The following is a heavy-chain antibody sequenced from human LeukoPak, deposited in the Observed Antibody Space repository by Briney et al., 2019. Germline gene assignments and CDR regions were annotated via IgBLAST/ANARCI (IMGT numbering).Heavy chain of an antibody. V-gene: IGHV5-51*01. CDR2: IYPDDPDT. D-gene: IGHD1-1*01. Sequence: GESLKISCRGSGYSFANYWIGWVRQMPGKGLEWMGIIYPDDPDTRYSRSFQGQVTISADKSISTAYLQWSSLKASDTAMYYCARQDTTQVADCWGQGTLVTVSS. J-gene: IGHJ4*02. CDR1: GYSFANYW. CDR3: ARQDTTQVADC.